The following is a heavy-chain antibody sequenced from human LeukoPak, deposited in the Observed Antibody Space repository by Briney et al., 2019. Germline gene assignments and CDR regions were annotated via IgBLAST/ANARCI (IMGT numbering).Heavy chain of an antibody. J-gene: IGHJ4*02. D-gene: IGHD3-3*01. V-gene: IGHV1-2*06. Sequence: GASVKVSCKASGYTFIDYWIHWVRQAPGQGLEWMGRININSGGINYAEKLQGRVTMTRATSISTAYMELSRLRFDDTAVYYCARDRDGGVGTIDYWGQGTLVPVSS. CDR3: ARDRDGGVGTIDY. CDR2: ININSGGI. CDR1: GYTFIDYW.